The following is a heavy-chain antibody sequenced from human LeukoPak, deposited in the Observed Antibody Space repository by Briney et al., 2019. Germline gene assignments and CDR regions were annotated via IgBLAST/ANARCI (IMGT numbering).Heavy chain of an antibody. Sequence: GGSLRLSCAASGFTFSSYWMHWVRQAPGKGLVWVSRIKSDVTYADSVRGRFTISRDNAKNTLYLQMNSLRAEDTAVYYCAKDCSSTSCPTSDYWGQGTLVTVSS. CDR3: AKDCSSTSCPTSDY. CDR2: IKSDV. CDR1: GFTFSSYW. D-gene: IGHD2-2*01. V-gene: IGHV3-74*01. J-gene: IGHJ4*02.